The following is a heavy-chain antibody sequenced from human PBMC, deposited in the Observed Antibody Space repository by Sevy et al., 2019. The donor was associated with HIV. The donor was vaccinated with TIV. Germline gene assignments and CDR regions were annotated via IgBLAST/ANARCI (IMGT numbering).Heavy chain of an antibody. V-gene: IGHV4-59*01. Sequence: SETLSLTCTVSGGSISSYYWSWIRQPPGKGLEWIGYIYYSGSTNYNPSLKSRVTISVDTSKNQFSLKLSSVTAADTAVYYCARVDSSGWSINWFDPWGQGTLVTVSS. D-gene: IGHD6-19*01. CDR1: GGSISSYY. CDR2: IYYSGST. CDR3: ARVDSSGWSINWFDP. J-gene: IGHJ5*02.